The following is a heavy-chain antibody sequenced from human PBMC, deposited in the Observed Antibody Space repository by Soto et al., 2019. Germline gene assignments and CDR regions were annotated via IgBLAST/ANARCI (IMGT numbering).Heavy chain of an antibody. V-gene: IGHV4-34*01. D-gene: IGHD2-15*01. CDR2: INHSGST. CDR3: ARGRGGWCSGGSCYRPLGYYGMDV. CDR1: GGSFSGYY. J-gene: IGHJ6*02. Sequence: SETLSLTCAVYGGSFSGYYWSWIRQPPGKGLEWIVEINHSGSTNYNPSLKSRVTISVDTSKNQFSLKLSSVTAADTAVYYCARGRGGWCSGGSCYRPLGYYGMDVWGQGTTVTVSS.